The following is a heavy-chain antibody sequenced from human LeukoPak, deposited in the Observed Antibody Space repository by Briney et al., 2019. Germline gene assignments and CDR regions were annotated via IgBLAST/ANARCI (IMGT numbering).Heavy chain of an antibody. CDR2: ISYDGSNK. CDR1: GFPFSSYG. D-gene: IGHD5-12*01. J-gene: IGHJ4*02. V-gene: IGHV3-30*03. Sequence: LPGGSLRLSCAASGFPFSSYGIHWVRQAPGKGLEWVALISYDGSNKYYADSVKGRFTISRDNSKNTLYLQMNSLSAEDTAVYYCASARALYGYSGYDEPYFDYWGQGTLVTVSS. CDR3: ASARALYGYSGYDEPYFDY.